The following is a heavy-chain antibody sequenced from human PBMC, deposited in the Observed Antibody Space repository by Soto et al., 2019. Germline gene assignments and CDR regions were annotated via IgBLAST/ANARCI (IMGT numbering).Heavy chain of an antibody. J-gene: IGHJ4*02. CDR2: IYYSGST. CDR3: ARVGYSYGLDYFDY. D-gene: IGHD5-18*01. Sequence: SETLSLTCTVSGGSISSYYWSWIRQPPGKGLEWIGYIYYSGSTNYNPSLKSRVTISVDTSKNQFSLKLSSVTAADTAVYYCARVGYSYGLDYFDYWGQGTLVTVS. V-gene: IGHV4-59*01. CDR1: GGSISSYY.